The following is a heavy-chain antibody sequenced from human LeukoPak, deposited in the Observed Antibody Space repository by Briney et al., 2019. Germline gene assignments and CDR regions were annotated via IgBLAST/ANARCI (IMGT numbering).Heavy chain of an antibody. J-gene: IGHJ4*02. CDR3: ARVDYGDTVYYDC. D-gene: IGHD4-17*01. CDR2: IYYSGST. V-gene: IGHV4-39*01. CDR1: GGSISSSSYY. Sequence: SETLSLTCTVSGGSISSSSYYWGWIRQPPGKGLEWIGSIYYSGSTYYNPSLKSRVTISVDTSKNQFSLKLSSVTAADTAVYYCARVDYGDTVYYDCWGQGTLVTVSS.